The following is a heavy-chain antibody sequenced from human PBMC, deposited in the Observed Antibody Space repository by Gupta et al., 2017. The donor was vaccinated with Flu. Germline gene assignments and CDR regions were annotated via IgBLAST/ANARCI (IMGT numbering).Heavy chain of an antibody. CDR2: IETGGDA. CDR3: SRGKALWVLPNYNGLDV. D-gene: IGHD3-10*01. Sequence: WGRQGPGKGLGWVSAIETGGDAYYPYSVEGGCTRSRVNGENALNLQKNSLRAGDAAVYDCSRGKALWVLPNYNGLDVWGQGTTVIVSS. V-gene: IGHV3-13*01. J-gene: IGHJ6*02.